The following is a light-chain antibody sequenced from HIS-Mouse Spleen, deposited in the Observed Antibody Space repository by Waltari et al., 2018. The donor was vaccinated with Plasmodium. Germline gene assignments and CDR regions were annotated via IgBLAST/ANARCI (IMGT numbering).Light chain of an antibody. CDR2: AAS. J-gene: IGKJ2*01. CDR3: QQSHT. CDR1: QSISSY. Sequence: DIQMTQSPSSLSASVGDRVTITCLASQSISSYLNWYQQKPGKAPKLLIYAASSLQSAVPSRFRGSGYGTVFTITISSLQSEDFATYYCQQSHTFGQGTKLEIK. V-gene: IGKV1-39*01.